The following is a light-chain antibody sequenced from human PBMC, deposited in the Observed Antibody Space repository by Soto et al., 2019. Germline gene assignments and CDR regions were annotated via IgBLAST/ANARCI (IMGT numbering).Light chain of an antibody. CDR3: QQYNSWPLT. CDR2: DIF. CDR1: QSVSSY. Sequence: EIVLTQSPATLSLSPGERATLSCWASQSVSSYLAWYQHKPGQAPRPLIYDIFTRATGVPTRISGSGSGTEFTLTISSLQSEDFAVYYCQQYNSWPLTFGGGTKVDIK. J-gene: IGKJ4*01. V-gene: IGKV3D-15*01.